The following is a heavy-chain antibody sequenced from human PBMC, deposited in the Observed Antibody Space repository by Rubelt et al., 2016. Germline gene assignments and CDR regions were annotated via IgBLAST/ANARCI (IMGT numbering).Heavy chain of an antibody. CDR2: ISGSGGST. V-gene: IGHV3-23*01. CDR1: GFTFSSYA. J-gene: IGHJ4*02. CDR3: ARDIREVGATLYFDY. Sequence: EVQLLDSGGGLVQPGGSLTLPCAASGFTFSSYAMSWVRQAPGKGLEWVSAISGSGGSTYYADSVKGRFSISRDNAKNSLYLQMRGLRAEDTAVYYCARDIREVGATLYFDYWGQGTLVTVSS. D-gene: IGHD1-26*01.